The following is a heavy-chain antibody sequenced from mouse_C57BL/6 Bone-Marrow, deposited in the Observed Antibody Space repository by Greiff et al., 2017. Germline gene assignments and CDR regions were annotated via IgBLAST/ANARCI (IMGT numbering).Heavy chain of an antibody. V-gene: IGHV2-2*01. CDR1: GFSLTSYG. Sequence: VQLVESGPGLVQPSQSLSITCTVSGFSLTSYGVHWVRQSPGKGLEWLGVIWSGGSTDYNAAFISRLSISKDNSKSQVFFKMNSLQADDTAIYYCARNDWTGYGRSYYWYFDVWGTGTTGTVSS. D-gene: IGHD1-1*01. CDR3: ARNDWTGYGRSYYWYFDV. CDR2: IWSGGST. J-gene: IGHJ1*03.